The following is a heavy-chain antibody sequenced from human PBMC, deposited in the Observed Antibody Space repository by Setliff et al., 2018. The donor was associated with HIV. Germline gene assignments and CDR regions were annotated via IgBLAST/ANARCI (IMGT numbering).Heavy chain of an antibody. D-gene: IGHD4-4*01. CDR1: GYSISTNEW. CDR2: ISNSGKI. CDR3: ARTVPHSAPQDAFDI. J-gene: IGHJ3*02. V-gene: IGHV4-28*05. Sequence: SETLSLTCAVSGYSISTNEWWGWIRQPPGKGLAWIGYISNSGKIYYDPSLNSRVTLSADTSKNQLSLKLTSVTAEDTGVYYCARTVPHSAPQDAFDIWGQGTVVTVSS.